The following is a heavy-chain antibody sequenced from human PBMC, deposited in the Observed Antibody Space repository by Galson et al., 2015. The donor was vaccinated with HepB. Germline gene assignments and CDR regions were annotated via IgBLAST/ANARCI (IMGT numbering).Heavy chain of an antibody. CDR1: GYTFTHYG. Sequence: SVKVSCKASGYTFTHYGISWVRQAPGHGLEWMGWISAYDANTNYAQNLQGRVTMTTDTSTTTVYMELRSLRSDYTAVYYCARARYGTSALDHWGQGTLVTVSS. D-gene: IGHD6-13*01. V-gene: IGHV1-18*01. CDR2: ISAYDANT. J-gene: IGHJ5*02. CDR3: ARARYGTSALDH.